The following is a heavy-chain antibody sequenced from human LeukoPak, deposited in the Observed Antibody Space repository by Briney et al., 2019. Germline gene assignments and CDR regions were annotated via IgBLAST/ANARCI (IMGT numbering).Heavy chain of an antibody. CDR1: GYTFTTYG. J-gene: IGHJ6*03. V-gene: IGHV1-18*01. CDR3: VRDGHRLYDYYYYYMGV. CDR2: ISAYNGHT. Sequence: GASVKVSCKASGYTFTTYGISWVRQAPGQGLEWMGWISAYNGHTNYAQKLQGRVTMTTDASTTTAYMELRSLRSDDTAVYYCVRDGHRLYDYYYYYMGVWGKGTTVTVSS. D-gene: IGHD2-2*02.